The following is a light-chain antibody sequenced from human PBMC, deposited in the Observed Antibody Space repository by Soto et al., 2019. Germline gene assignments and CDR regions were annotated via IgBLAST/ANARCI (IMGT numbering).Light chain of an antibody. CDR3: QEYNHWPLYT. V-gene: IGKV3-15*01. CDR1: QSVSRN. CDR2: DAS. J-gene: IGKJ2*01. Sequence: EVVMTQSPATLSVSPGERATLACRASQSVSRNLAWYQQRPGRAPMLLLYDASTRATNIPTRFSGSGSGTECTLTISSLQSEDFAVYYCQEYNHWPLYTFGQGTKLEIK.